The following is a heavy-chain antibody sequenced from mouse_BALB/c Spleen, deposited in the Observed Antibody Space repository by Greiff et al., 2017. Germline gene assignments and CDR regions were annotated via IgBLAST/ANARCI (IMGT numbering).Heavy chain of an antibody. Sequence: EVQLVESGGGLVKPGGSLKLSCAASGFTFSDYYMYWVRQTPEKRLEWVATISDGGSYTYYPDSVKGRFTISRDNAKNNLYLQMSSLKSEDTAMYYCARDDGYYFFAYWGQGTLVTVSA. D-gene: IGHD2-3*01. V-gene: IGHV5-4*02. CDR1: GFTFSDYY. CDR3: ARDDGYYFFAY. CDR2: ISDGGSYT. J-gene: IGHJ3*01.